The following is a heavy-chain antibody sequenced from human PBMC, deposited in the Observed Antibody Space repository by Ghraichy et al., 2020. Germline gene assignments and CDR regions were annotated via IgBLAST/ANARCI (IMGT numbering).Heavy chain of an antibody. Sequence: SETLSLTCTVSGASITDHYWSWIRQPPGRGLECIGYIYHTGIVNYNPSLNGRVTISMDTSKNQFSLNMRSVTAADTAVYFCARTARLLDDWGQGTLVTVSS. J-gene: IGHJ4*02. CDR1: GASITDHY. CDR2: IYHTGIV. CDR3: ARTARLLDD. V-gene: IGHV4-59*11.